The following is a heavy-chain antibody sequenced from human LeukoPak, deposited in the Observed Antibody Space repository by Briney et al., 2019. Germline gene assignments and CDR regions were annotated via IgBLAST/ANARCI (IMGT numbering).Heavy chain of an antibody. Sequence: PSETLSLTCNVSGGAVNSYYWSWIRQTPGEGLKWIGYISHNGNIDYAPSLKSRVTMSIDTTKNQFSLKLTSVTAADTALYFCARVVSNGDRAAFDIWGQGTMITVSS. CDR1: GGAVNSYY. J-gene: IGHJ3*02. CDR2: ISHNGNI. D-gene: IGHD2-8*01. V-gene: IGHV4-59*02. CDR3: ARVVSNGDRAAFDI.